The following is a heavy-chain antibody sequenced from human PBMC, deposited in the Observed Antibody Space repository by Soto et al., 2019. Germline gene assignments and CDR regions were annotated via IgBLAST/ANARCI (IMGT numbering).Heavy chain of an antibody. J-gene: IGHJ3*02. CDR1: GGTFSSYA. V-gene: IGHV1-69*13. D-gene: IGHD3-22*01. CDR3: ARAGIVVVNSFAFDI. Sequence: GASVKVSCKASGGTFSSYAISWVRQAPGQGLEWMGGIIPIFGTANYAQKFQGRVTITADESTSTAYMELSSLRSEDTAVYYCARAGIVVVNSFAFDIWGQGTMVTVSS. CDR2: IIPIFGTA.